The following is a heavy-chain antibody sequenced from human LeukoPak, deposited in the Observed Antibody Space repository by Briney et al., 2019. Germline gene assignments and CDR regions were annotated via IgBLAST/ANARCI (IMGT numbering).Heavy chain of an antibody. J-gene: IGHJ4*02. Sequence: PSETLSLTCTVSGDSINSGNSHWTWIRQPPGKGLEWLGSVYDRWNNYYNPSLESRITMSVDTSKNQYSLELSSVIAADTAVYYCASYFVGNGGRGYWGQGALVTVSS. CDR3: ASYFVGNGGRGY. D-gene: IGHD3-10*02. CDR1: GDSINSGNSH. V-gene: IGHV4-30-4*01. CDR2: VYDRWNN.